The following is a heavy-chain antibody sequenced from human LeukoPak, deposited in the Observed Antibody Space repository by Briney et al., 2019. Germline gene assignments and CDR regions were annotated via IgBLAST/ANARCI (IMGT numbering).Heavy chain of an antibody. J-gene: IGHJ4*02. Sequence: PSETLSLTCTVSGGSISSGDYYWSWIRQPPGKGLEWIGYIYYSGSTYYNPSLKSRVTISVDTSKNQFSLKLSSVTAADTAVYYCARQGVVVPAVPNTGLDYWGQGTLVTVSS. CDR1: GGSISSGDYY. CDR3: ARQGVVVPAVPNTGLDY. CDR2: IYYSGST. D-gene: IGHD2-2*01. V-gene: IGHV4-30-4*01.